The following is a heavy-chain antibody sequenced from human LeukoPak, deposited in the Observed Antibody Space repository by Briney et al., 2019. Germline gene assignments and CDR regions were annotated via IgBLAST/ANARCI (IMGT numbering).Heavy chain of an antibody. V-gene: IGHV3-48*03. CDR3: ARESITWFDS. CDR2: ISGGGSTI. J-gene: IGHJ5*01. D-gene: IGHD3-16*01. CDR1: GFTFNNFE. Sequence: PGGSLRLSCAASGFTFNNFEMSWVRQAPGKGLEWVSYISGGGSTIYYADSVKGRFTISRDNAKNSLYLQMNSLRAEDTAVYYCARESITWFDSWGQGTLVTVSS.